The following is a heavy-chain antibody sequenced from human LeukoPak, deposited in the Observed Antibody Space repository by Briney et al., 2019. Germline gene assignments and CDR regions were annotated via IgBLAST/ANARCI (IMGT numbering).Heavy chain of an antibody. CDR2: ISSSSTTI. Sequence: PGGSLRLSCAASRFTLSSYSMNWVRQAPGKGLEWVSYISSSSTTIYYADSVKGRFTVSRDNAKNSLYLQMNSLRAEDTAVYYCARAGGSDWGQGTLVTVSS. J-gene: IGHJ4*02. CDR1: RFTLSSYS. CDR3: ARAGGSD. D-gene: IGHD3-10*01. V-gene: IGHV3-48*01.